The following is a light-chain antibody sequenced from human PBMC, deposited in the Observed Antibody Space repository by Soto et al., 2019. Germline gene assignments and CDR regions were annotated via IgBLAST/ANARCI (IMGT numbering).Light chain of an antibody. Sequence: EIVLTQSPGTLSLSPGERATLSCRASQSVSRSYLAWYQQKPGQAPRRLIYGASSRATGIPDRFSGSGSGTDFTLTISRLEPEDFAVYYCQQYGSWTFGQGTKVDIK. J-gene: IGKJ1*01. V-gene: IGKV3-20*01. CDR2: GAS. CDR3: QQYGSWT. CDR1: QSVSRSY.